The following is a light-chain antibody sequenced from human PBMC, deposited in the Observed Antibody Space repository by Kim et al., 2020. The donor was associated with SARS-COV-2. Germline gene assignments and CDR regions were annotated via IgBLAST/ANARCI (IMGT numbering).Light chain of an antibody. CDR1: SSNIGSNI. Sequence: QSVLTQAPSASGTPGQRVTISCSGSSSNIGSNIVNWYQQFPGTAPKLLIYSDNQRPSRDPDRFSGSRSGTSASLAISGLQSEDEADYYCAAWDDSLNGYVFGTGTKVTVL. J-gene: IGLJ1*01. CDR3: AAWDDSLNGYV. V-gene: IGLV1-44*01. CDR2: SDN.